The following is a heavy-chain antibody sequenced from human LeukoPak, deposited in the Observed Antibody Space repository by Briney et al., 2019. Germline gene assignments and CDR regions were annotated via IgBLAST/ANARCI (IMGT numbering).Heavy chain of an antibody. D-gene: IGHD3-22*01. Sequence: GGSLRLSCAASGFTFSSYAMSWVRQAPGKGLEWVSSISSSSSYIYYADSVKGRFTISRDNAKNSLYLQMNSLRAEDTAVYYCARYYYDSSGRRFDYWGQGTLVTVSS. J-gene: IGHJ4*02. CDR1: GFTFSSYA. V-gene: IGHV3-21*01. CDR3: ARYYYDSSGRRFDY. CDR2: ISSSSSYI.